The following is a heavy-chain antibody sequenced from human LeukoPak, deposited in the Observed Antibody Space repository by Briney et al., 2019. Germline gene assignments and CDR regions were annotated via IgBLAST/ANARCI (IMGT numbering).Heavy chain of an antibody. D-gene: IGHD3-10*01. CDR2: INPNSGGT. J-gene: IGHJ5*02. CDR1: GYTFTGYY. CDR3: ARERITRVRGVMINWFDP. V-gene: IGHV1-2*02. Sequence: ASVKVSCKASGYTFTGYYMHGVRQAPGQGLEWMGWINPNSGGTNYAQKFQGRVTMTRDTSISTAYMELSRLRSDDTAVYYCARERITRVRGVMINWFDPWGQGTLVTVSS.